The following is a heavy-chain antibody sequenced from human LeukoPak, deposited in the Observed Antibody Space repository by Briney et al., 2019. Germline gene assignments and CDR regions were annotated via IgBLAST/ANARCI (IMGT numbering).Heavy chain of an antibody. D-gene: IGHD6-6*01. V-gene: IGHV1-2*06. CDR3: ASLGARLSPYYFDY. J-gene: IGHJ4*02. CDR1: GYTFTGYY. Sequence: EASVKVSCKASGYTFTGYYMHWVRQAPGQGLEWMGRINPNSGGTNYAQKFQGRVTITADESTSTAYMELSSLRSEDTAVYYCASLGARLSPYYFDYWGQGTLVTVSS. CDR2: INPNSGGT.